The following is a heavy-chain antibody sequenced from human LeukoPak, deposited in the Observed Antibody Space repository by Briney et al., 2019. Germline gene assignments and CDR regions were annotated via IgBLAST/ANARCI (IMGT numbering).Heavy chain of an antibody. CDR3: ARAVGFGELSFDY. V-gene: IGHV4-31*03. D-gene: IGHD3-10*01. CDR1: GGSISSGGYY. J-gene: IGHJ4*02. Sequence: SETLSLTCTVSGGSISSGGYYWSWIRQHPGKGLEWIGYIYYSGSTYYDPSLKSRVTISVDTSKNQFSLKLSSVTAADTAVYYCARAVGFGELSFDYWGQETLVTVSS. CDR2: IYYSGST.